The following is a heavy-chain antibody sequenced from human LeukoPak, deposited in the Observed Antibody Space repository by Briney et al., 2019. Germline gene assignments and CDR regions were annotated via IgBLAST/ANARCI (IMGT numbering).Heavy chain of an antibody. CDR1: GFTFSSYG. CDR3: AKDGSYGSGRRYYFDY. V-gene: IGHV3-30*18. CDR2: ISYDGSNK. J-gene: IGHJ4*02. D-gene: IGHD3-10*01. Sequence: GGSLRLSCAASGFTFSSYGMHWVRQAPGKGLEWVAVISYDGSNKYYADSVKGRFTISRDNSKNTPYLQMNSLRAEDTAVYYCAKDGSYGSGRRYYFDYWGQGTLVTVSS.